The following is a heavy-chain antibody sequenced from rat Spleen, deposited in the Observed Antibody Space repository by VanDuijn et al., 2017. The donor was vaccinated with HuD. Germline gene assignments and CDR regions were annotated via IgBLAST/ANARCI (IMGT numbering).Heavy chain of an antibody. J-gene: IGHJ2*01. Sequence: EVQLVESGGSLVQPGRSLKLSCVASGFTFNNYWMTWIRQAPGKGLEWVASITNGGGRTYYPDSVQGRFSISRDNAKSTLYLQMNSLRSEDTATYYCSGPFDYWGQGVMVTVSS. CDR2: ITNGGGRT. CDR1: GFTFNNYW. V-gene: IGHV5-31*01. CDR3: SGPFDY.